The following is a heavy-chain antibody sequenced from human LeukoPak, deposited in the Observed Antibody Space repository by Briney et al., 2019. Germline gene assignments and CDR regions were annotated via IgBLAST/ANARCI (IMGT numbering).Heavy chain of an antibody. CDR3: ARDSGYCSSTSCYTSYMDV. V-gene: IGHV1-46*01. D-gene: IGHD2-2*02. Sequence: ASVTVSCKASGYTFTSYYMHWVRQAPGQGLEWMGIINPSGGSTSYAQKFQGRVTMTRDMSTSTAYMELSSLRSEDTAVYYCARDSGYCSSTSCYTSYMDVWGKGTTVTVSS. J-gene: IGHJ6*03. CDR1: GYTFTSYY. CDR2: INPSGGST.